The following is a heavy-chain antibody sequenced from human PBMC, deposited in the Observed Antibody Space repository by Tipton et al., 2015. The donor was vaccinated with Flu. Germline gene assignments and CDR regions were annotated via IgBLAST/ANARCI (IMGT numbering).Heavy chain of an antibody. V-gene: IGHV3-53*01. CDR3: VRDPGDSRFDA. Sequence: SLRLSCAASGLNASDNYMSWVRQAPGKGLEWLSIIFTGDKAYYADSVRGRFIISRDNSKNTVHLQMHSLRVEDTAMYYCVRDPGDSRFDAWGQGTLVTVSS. CDR1: GLNASDNY. CDR2: IFTGDKA. J-gene: IGHJ5*02. D-gene: IGHD2-21*02.